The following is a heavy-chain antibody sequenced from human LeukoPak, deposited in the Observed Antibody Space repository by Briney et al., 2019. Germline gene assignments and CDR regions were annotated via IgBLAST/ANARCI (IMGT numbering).Heavy chain of an antibody. Sequence: SETLSLTCAVYGGSFSGYYWSWIRQPPGKGLEWIGEINHSGSTNYNPSLKSRVTISVDTSKNQFSLKLSSVTAADTAVYYCAREKTSNWKRAYYYYGMDVWGQGTTVTVSS. D-gene: IGHD1-20*01. J-gene: IGHJ6*02. CDR2: INHSGST. CDR3: AREKTSNWKRAYYYYGMDV. V-gene: IGHV4-34*01. CDR1: GGSFSGYY.